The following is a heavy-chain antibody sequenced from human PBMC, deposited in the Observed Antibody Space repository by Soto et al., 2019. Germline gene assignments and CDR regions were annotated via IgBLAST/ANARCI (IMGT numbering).Heavy chain of an antibody. CDR3: ARGGHVVVVTAALDY. Sequence: QVQLVQSGAEVKKPGASVKVSCKASGDTFTDYYIHWVRQAPGQGLEWMGTVNPSGGHTTYAKHFLCRMTMTRDTSTSSLYMELTSLTSEDTAVYYCARGGHVVVVTAALDYWGQGTLVTVSS. V-gene: IGHV1-46*01. CDR1: GDTFTDYY. D-gene: IGHD2-21*02. CDR2: VNPSGGHT. J-gene: IGHJ4*02.